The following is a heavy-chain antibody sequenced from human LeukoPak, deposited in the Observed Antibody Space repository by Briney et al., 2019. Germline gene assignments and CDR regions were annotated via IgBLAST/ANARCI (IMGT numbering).Heavy chain of an antibody. J-gene: IGHJ4*02. CDR2: IYSGGST. V-gene: IGHV3-66*01. Sequence: VGSLRLSCAASGFTVSSNYMTWVRQAPGKGLECVSVIYSGGSTYYADSVRGRFTISRDKSNNTLYLQMNSLRAEDTAVYYCARVHGNYYPFDYWGQGTLVTVSS. D-gene: IGHD1-26*01. CDR1: GFTVSSNY. CDR3: ARVHGNYYPFDY.